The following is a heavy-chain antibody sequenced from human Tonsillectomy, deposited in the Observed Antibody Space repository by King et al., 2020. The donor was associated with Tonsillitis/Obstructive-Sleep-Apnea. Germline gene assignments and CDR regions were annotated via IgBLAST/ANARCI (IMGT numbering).Heavy chain of an antibody. CDR3: ARQLATALDY. CDR1: GYSFANYW. Sequence: VQLVESGAEVKKPGESLKICCKGFGYSFANYWIGWVRQMPGKGLEWMGIVYPGDSDTRYSPSFQGQVTISVDKSINTAYLQWSSLKASDSAIYYCARQLATALDYWGQGTLVTVSS. D-gene: IGHD5-12*01. J-gene: IGHJ4*02. V-gene: IGHV5-51*01. CDR2: VYPGDSDT.